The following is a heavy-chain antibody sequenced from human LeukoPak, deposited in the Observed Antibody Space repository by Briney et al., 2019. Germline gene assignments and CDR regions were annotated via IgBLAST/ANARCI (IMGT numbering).Heavy chain of an antibody. D-gene: IGHD5-18*01. CDR2: ISSSSSYI. CDR3: ASRRSRGYSYEYY. V-gene: IGHV3-21*01. Sequence: GGSQRLSCAASGFTFSSYSMNWVRQAPGKGLEWVSSISSSSSYIYYADSVKGRFTISRDNAKNSLYLQMNSLRAEDTAVYYCASRRSRGYSYEYYWGQGTLVTVSS. CDR1: GFTFSSYS. J-gene: IGHJ4*02.